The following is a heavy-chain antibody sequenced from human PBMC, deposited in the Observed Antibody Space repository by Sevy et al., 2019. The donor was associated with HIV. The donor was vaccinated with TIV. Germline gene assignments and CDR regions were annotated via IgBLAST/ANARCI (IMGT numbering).Heavy chain of an antibody. V-gene: IGHV3-30*18. CDR1: GFTFSSYG. J-gene: IGHJ6*02. CDR3: AKGRDSSGWYYYGMDV. Sequence: GGSLRLSCAASGFTFSSYGMHWVRQAPGKGLEWVAFISYDGSNKYYADSVKGRFTISRDNSKNTLYLQMNSLRAEDTAVYYCAKGRDSSGWYYYGMDVWGQRTAVTVSS. CDR2: ISYDGSNK. D-gene: IGHD6-19*01.